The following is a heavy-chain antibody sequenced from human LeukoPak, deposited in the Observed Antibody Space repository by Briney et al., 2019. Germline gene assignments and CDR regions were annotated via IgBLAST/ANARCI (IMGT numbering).Heavy chain of an antibody. CDR3: ARQLRSPRRWFDP. Sequence: GASVKVSCKASGYTFTSYHMHWVRQAPGQGLEWMGIINPSGGSTSYAQKFQGRVTMTRDSSTSTVYMELSSLRSEDTAVYYCARQLRSPRRWFDPWGQGTLVTVSS. CDR2: INPSGGST. CDR1: GYTFTSYH. J-gene: IGHJ5*02. D-gene: IGHD3-3*01. V-gene: IGHV1-46*01.